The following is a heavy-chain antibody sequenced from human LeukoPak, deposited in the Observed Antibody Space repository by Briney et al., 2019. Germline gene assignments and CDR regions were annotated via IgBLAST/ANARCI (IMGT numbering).Heavy chain of an antibody. CDR2: ISWNSGYI. Sequence: SLRLSCAASGFIFDDYAMYWVRQTPGKGLEWFSGISWNSGYIGYADSVNGRFSISRDNAKNSVYLQMNSLRTEDAALYYCAKDRSCSSTSCYTGFDYWGQGTQVTVSS. CDR3: AKDRSCSSTSCYTGFDY. V-gene: IGHV3-9*01. J-gene: IGHJ4*02. D-gene: IGHD2-2*02. CDR1: GFIFDDYA.